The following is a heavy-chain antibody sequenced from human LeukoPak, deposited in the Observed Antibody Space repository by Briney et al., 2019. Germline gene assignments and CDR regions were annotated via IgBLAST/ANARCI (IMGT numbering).Heavy chain of an antibody. CDR2: ISYDGSNK. V-gene: IGHV3-30*04. D-gene: IGHD4-17*01. J-gene: IGHJ4*02. CDR3: AKDLAIYGDYYFDY. Sequence: GGSLRLSCAASGFTFSSYAMHWVRQAPGKGLEWVAVISYDGSNKYYAGSVKGRFTISRDNSKNTLYLQMNSLRAEDTAVYYCAKDLAIYGDYYFDYWGQGTLVTVSS. CDR1: GFTFSSYA.